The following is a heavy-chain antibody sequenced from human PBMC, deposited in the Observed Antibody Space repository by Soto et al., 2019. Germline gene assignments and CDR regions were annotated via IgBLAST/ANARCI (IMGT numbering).Heavy chain of an antibody. CDR1: GGSFSGYY. CDR2: INHSGST. CDR3: ARGRAEITIFGVVTPDDYGMDV. V-gene: IGHV4-34*01. J-gene: IGHJ6*02. D-gene: IGHD3-3*01. Sequence: PSETLSLTCAVYGGSFSGYYWSWIRQPPGKGLEWIGEINHSGSTNYNPSLKSRVTISVDTSKNQFSLKLSSVTAADTAVYYCARGRAEITIFGVVTPDDYGMDVWGQGTTVTV.